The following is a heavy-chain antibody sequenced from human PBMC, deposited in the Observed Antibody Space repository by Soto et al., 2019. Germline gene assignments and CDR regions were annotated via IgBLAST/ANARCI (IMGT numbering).Heavy chain of an antibody. CDR3: AKGRWEGYGMDV. CDR2: ISSSGGRT. CDR1: GFTFNNYA. V-gene: IGHV3-23*01. J-gene: IGHJ6*02. Sequence: EVQLLESGGGLVQPGGSLRLSCAASGFTFNNYAMSWVRQAPGKGLEWVSTISSSGGRTYYADSVKGRFTISRDNSKNALYLQINSLRAEDTAGFYWAKGRWEGYGMDVWGQGTTVTVSS. D-gene: IGHD1-26*01.